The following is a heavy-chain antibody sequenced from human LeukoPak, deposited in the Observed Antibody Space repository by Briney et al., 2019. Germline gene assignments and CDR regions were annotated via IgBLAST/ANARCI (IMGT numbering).Heavy chain of an antibody. J-gene: IGHJ1*01. CDR3: ATDQIYCSSTSCVTPSGFQH. CDR1: GFTFSNYA. V-gene: IGHV3-23*01. D-gene: IGHD2-2*01. Sequence: PGGSLRLSCTTSGFTFSNYAMSWVRQAPGKGLEWVSALNNSGESTYYADSVKGRFTISRDNSKNTLYLQMNSLRAEDTAVYYCATDQIYCSSTSCVTPSGFQHWGQGTLVTVSS. CDR2: LNNSGEST.